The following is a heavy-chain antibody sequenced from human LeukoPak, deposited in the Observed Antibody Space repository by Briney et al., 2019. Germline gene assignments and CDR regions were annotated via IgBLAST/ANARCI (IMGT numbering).Heavy chain of an antibody. J-gene: IGHJ4*02. D-gene: IGHD6-19*01. CDR1: RFTFSSYA. CDR3: AKTRIAVAGTDLLPAFDY. Sequence: GGSLRLSCAASRFTFSSYAMSWVRQAPGKGLEWVSAISGSGGSTYYADSVKGRFTISRDNSKNTLYLQMNSLRAEDTAVYYCAKTRIAVAGTDLLPAFDYWGQGTLVTVSS. CDR2: ISGSGGST. V-gene: IGHV3-23*01.